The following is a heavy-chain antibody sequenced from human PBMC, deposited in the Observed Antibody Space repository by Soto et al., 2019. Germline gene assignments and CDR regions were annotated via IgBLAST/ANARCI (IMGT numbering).Heavy chain of an antibody. CDR3: AREHGSGSHLDY. J-gene: IGHJ4*02. V-gene: IGHV4-31*03. D-gene: IGHD3-10*01. CDR1: GGSISSGGYY. Sequence: QVQLQESGPGLVKPSQTLSLTCTVSGGSISSGGYYWSWIRQHPGKGLEWIGYIDYTGSTYYNPALRSRVTISVDTSKNQFSLKLSSVTAADTAVYYCAREHGSGSHLDYWGQGTLVTVSS. CDR2: IDYTGST.